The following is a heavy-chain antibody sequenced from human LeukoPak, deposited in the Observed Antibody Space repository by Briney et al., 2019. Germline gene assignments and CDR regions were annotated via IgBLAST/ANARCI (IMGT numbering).Heavy chain of an antibody. V-gene: IGHV4-34*01. Sequence: SETLSLTCAVYGGSFNDYYWNWIRQPPGKGLEWIGEINLRGSTTYNPSLKSRVTISVDTSKKQFSLKLSSVTAADTAMYYCARAPVGYSYGLRHIYHMDVWGKGITVTVSS. CDR3: ARAPVGYSYGLRHIYHMDV. D-gene: IGHD5-18*01. CDR2: INLRGST. J-gene: IGHJ6*03. CDR1: GGSFNDYY.